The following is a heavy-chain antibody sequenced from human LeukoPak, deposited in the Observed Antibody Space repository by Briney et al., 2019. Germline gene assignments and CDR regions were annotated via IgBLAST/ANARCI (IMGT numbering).Heavy chain of an antibody. Sequence: PSGTLSLTCAVSGGSIGSSNWWSWVRQPPGKGLEWIGEVYQSGSTNYNPSLKNRVTISVGKSKNQFSLNLSSVTAADTAVYYCARWGSGYFDYWGQGTLVTVSS. J-gene: IGHJ4*02. CDR3: ARWGSGYFDY. D-gene: IGHD6-19*01. CDR2: VYQSGST. V-gene: IGHV4-4*02. CDR1: GGSIGSSNW.